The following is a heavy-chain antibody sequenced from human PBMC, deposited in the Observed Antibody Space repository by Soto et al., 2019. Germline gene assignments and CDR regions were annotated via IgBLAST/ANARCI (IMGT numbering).Heavy chain of an antibody. V-gene: IGHV3-30*18. CDR2: VSFDGSKK. CDR3: AKDTFYYDSSGYYIFDL. J-gene: IGHJ4*02. CDR1: GFTFNSYG. D-gene: IGHD3-22*01. Sequence: QVQLVESGGGVVQPGRSLRLSCAASGFTFNSYGIHWVRQAPGKGLEWVAIVSFDGSKKYYADSVKGRFAISRDNSENTVWLQMNSLRAEDTALYYCAKDTFYYDSSGYYIFDLWGQGTVVTVSS.